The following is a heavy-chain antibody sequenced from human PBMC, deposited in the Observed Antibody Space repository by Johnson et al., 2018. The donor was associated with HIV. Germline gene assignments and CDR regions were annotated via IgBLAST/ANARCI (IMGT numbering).Heavy chain of an antibody. V-gene: IGHV3-30*04. CDR3: ARERNMIVVDDDAFDI. CDR2: ISYDGSNK. J-gene: IGHJ3*02. D-gene: IGHD3-22*01. Sequence: QEQLVESGGGVVQPGRSLILSCAASGFTFSSYAMHWVRQAPGKGLEWVAVISYDGSNKYYADSVKGRFTISRDNSKNTLYLQMNSLRAEDTAVYYCARERNMIVVDDDAFDIWGQGTMVTVSS. CDR1: GFTFSSYA.